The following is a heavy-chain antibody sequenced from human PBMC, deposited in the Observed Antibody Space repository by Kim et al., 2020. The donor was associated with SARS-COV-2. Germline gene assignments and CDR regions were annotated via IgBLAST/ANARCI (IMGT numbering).Heavy chain of an antibody. V-gene: IGHV4-61*02. D-gene: IGHD6-13*01. CDR3: ARGRYNSTWDAYIYDGLDV. Sequence: SETLSLTCTVSSGSISSGNYYWNWIRQPAGKGLEWIGRSYNNGNTNYNLSLQGRVTIALDTSKNHFSLRLTSVTAADTAVYYCARGRYNSTWDAYIYDGLDVWGQGTTVTVSS. J-gene: IGHJ6*02. CDR1: SGSISSGNYY. CDR2: SYNNGNT.